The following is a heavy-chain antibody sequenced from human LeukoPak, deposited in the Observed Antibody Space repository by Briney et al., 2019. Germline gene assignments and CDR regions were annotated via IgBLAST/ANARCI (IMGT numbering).Heavy chain of an antibody. CDR1: GFTFSSYA. CDR2: ISGSGGST. V-gene: IGHV3-23*01. D-gene: IGHD2-2*01. J-gene: IGHJ5*02. Sequence: GGSLRLSCAASGFTFSSYAMSWVRQAPGKGLEWVSAISGSGGSTYYADSVKGRFTISRDNSKNTLYLQMNSLRAEDTAVYYCAKDRGYCSSTSCYGSSDPWGQGTLVTVSS. CDR3: AKDRGYCSSTSCYGSSDP.